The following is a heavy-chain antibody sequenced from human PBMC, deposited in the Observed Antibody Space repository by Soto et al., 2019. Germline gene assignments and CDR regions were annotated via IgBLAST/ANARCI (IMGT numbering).Heavy chain of an antibody. CDR3: AKDIAESYDSSGPFDY. CDR2: ISGSGGST. CDR1: GFTFSSYA. D-gene: IGHD3-22*01. J-gene: IGHJ4*02. V-gene: IGHV3-23*01. Sequence: LRLSCAASGFTFSSYAMSWVRQAPGKGLEWVSAISGSGGSTYYADSVKGRFTISRDNSKNTLYLQMNSLRAEDTAVYYCAKDIAESYDSSGPFDYWGQGTLVTVSS.